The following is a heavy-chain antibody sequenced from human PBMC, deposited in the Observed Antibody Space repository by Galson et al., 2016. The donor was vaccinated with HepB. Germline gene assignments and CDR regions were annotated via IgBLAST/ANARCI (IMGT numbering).Heavy chain of an antibody. CDR1: GFSLSTTGVT. Sequence: PALVKPTQTLTLTCTFSGFSLSTTGVTVGWIRQPPGKALEWLALISWDDDKRYSPSLSNRLTVTKDTSKNQVVLTMTDMEPVDTATYYCAHRGRRLLVLTYCDPWGQGTLVTVSS. V-gene: IGHV2-5*02. CDR3: AHRGRRLLVLTYCDP. J-gene: IGHJ5*02. D-gene: IGHD4/OR15-4a*01. CDR2: ISWDDDK.